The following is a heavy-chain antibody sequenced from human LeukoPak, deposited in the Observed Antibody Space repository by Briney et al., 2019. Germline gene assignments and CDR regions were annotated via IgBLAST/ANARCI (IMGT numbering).Heavy chain of an antibody. J-gene: IGHJ3*02. V-gene: IGHV5-51*01. CDR2: IYPGDSDT. CDR1: GYSFTSYW. CDR3: ARQQGVTSIQLWFCDAFDI. D-gene: IGHD5-18*01. Sequence: GESLKISCKGSGYSFTSYWIGWVRQMPGKGLEWMGIIYPGDSDTRYSPSFQGQVTISADKSISTAYLQWSSLKASDTAMYYCARQQGVTSIQLWFCDAFDIWGQGTMVTVSS.